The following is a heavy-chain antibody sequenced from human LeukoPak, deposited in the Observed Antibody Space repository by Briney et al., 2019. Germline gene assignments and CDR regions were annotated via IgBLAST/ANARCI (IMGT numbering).Heavy chain of an antibody. J-gene: IGHJ4*02. CDR3: ARFPAAGTNY. V-gene: IGHV4-61*02. Sequence: SETLSLTCTVSGGSISSGSYYWSWIRQPAGKGLEWIGRIYTSGSTNYNPSLKSRVTISVDTSKNQFSLKLSSVTAADTAVYYCARFPAAGTNYWGQGTLVTVSS. D-gene: IGHD6-13*01. CDR2: IYTSGST. CDR1: GGSISSGSYY.